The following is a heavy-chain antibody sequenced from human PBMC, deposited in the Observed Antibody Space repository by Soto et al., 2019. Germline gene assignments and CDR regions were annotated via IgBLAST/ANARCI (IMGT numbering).Heavy chain of an antibody. J-gene: IGHJ4*02. CDR3: ARRQLGYCSGGSCYPNFDY. Sequence: PGESLKISCKGSGYSFTSYWIGWVRQMPGKGLEWMGIIYPGDSDTRYSPSFQGQVTISADKPISTAYLQWSSLKASDTAMYYYARRQLGYCSGGSCYPNFDYWGQGTLVTVSS. V-gene: IGHV5-51*01. D-gene: IGHD2-15*01. CDR1: GYSFTSYW. CDR2: IYPGDSDT.